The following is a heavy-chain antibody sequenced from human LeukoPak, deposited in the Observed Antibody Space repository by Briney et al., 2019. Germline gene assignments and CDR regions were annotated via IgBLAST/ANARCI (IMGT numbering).Heavy chain of an antibody. CDR1: GASISSGNW. CDR2: IYHSGST. CDR3: ARAGWYTLDN. V-gene: IGHV4-4*02. J-gene: IGHJ4*02. Sequence: PSEILSLTCAVSGASISSGNWLSWVRQPPGKGLEWIGVIYHSGSTNYNPSLKSRVTISVDNSKNQFSLKMSSMTAADTAVYYCARAGWYTLDNWGQGTLVTVSS. D-gene: IGHD2-15*01.